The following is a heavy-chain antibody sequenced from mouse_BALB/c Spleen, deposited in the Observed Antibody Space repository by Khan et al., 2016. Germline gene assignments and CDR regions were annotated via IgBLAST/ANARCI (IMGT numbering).Heavy chain of an antibody. Sequence: QIQLVQSGPELKKPGKTVKISCKASGYTFTNYGMNWVTQAPGKGLKWMGWINTYSGESTYADDFKGRFAFSLETSANTAYLQINNLKNEDTATYFCAIYRYYYGSSRYFDVWGAGTTVTVSS. V-gene: IGHV9-3-1*01. D-gene: IGHD1-1*01. J-gene: IGHJ1*01. CDR3: AIYRYYYGSSRYFDV. CDR1: GYTFTNYG. CDR2: INTYSGES.